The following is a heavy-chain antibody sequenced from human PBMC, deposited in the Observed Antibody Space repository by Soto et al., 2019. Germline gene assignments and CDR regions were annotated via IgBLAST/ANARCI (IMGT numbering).Heavy chain of an antibody. D-gene: IGHD3-22*01. Sequence: ASVKVSCKASGYTFTSYGISWVRQAPGQGLEWMGWISAYNGNTNYAQKLQGRVTMTTDTSTSTAYMELRSLRSDDTAVYYCASGGSYYYDSSGCAFDIWGQGTMVTVSS. V-gene: IGHV1-18*01. CDR2: ISAYNGNT. J-gene: IGHJ3*02. CDR3: ASGGSYYYDSSGCAFDI. CDR1: GYTFTSYG.